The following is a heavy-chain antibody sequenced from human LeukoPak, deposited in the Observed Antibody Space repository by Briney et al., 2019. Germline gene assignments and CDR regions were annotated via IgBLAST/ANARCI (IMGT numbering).Heavy chain of an antibody. CDR1: GFTFSSYA. V-gene: IGHV3-30*04. CDR3: ARVSISGYYYYMDV. D-gene: IGHD6-19*01. Sequence: GGSLRLSCAASGFTFSSYAMHWVRQAPGKGLEWVAVISYDGSNKYYADSVKGRFTISRDNSKNTLYLQMNSLRAEDTALYYCARVSISGYYYYMDVWGKGTTVTVSS. CDR2: ISYDGSNK. J-gene: IGHJ6*03.